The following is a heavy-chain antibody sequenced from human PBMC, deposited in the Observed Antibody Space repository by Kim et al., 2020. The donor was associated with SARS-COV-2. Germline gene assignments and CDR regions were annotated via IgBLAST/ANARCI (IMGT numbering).Heavy chain of an antibody. CDR1: GFTFSSYG. CDR3: SVLTGYYTEDYYGMDV. J-gene: IGHJ6*02. Sequence: GGSLRLSCAASGFTFSSYGMHWVRQAPGKGLEWVAVISYDGSNKYYADSVKGRFTISRDNSKNTLYLQMNSLRAEDTAVYYCSVLTGYYTEDYYGMDVWGQGTTVTVSS. V-gene: IGHV3-30*03. D-gene: IGHD3-9*01. CDR2: ISYDGSNK.